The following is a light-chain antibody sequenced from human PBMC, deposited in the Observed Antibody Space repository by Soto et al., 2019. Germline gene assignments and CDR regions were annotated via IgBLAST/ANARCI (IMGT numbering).Light chain of an antibody. CDR2: EVS. CDR3: SSYTSSITYV. Sequence: QSALTQPASVSGSPGQSITISCTGTSSDVGGYNYVSWYQQHPGKAPKLMIYEVSNRPSGVSNRFSGSKSGNTASLTISGLQAEDEADYYCSSYTSSITYVFGTDTQLTVL. V-gene: IGLV2-14*01. CDR1: SSDVGGYNY. J-gene: IGLJ1*01.